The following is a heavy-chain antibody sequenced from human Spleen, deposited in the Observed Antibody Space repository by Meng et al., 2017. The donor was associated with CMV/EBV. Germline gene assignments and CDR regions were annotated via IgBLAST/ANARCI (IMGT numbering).Heavy chain of an antibody. D-gene: IGHD6-19*01. CDR3: ARDRPKSQWLVRGYFQH. J-gene: IGHJ1*01. CDR2: INHSGST. V-gene: IGHV4-34*01. CDR1: GFTFSNYW. Sequence: GSLRLSCAASGFTFSNYWMTWVRQPPGKGLEWIGEINHSGSTNYNPSLKSRVTISVDTSKNQFSLKLSSVTAADTAVYYCARDRPKSQWLVRGYFQHWGQGTLVTVSS.